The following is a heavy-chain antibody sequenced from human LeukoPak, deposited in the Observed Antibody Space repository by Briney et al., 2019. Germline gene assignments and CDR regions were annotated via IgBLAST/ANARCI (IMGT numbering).Heavy chain of an antibody. Sequence: PGGSLRLSCAASGFTSSDYYMSWIRQAPGKGLEWVSYISSSGSTIYYADSVKGRFTISRDNAKNMLYLQMSSLTAEDTAVYYCARDRPFSGSCLGFDPWGQGTLVTVSS. J-gene: IGHJ5*02. D-gene: IGHD1-26*01. CDR2: ISSSGSTI. CDR3: ARDRPFSGSCLGFDP. V-gene: IGHV3-11*04. CDR1: GFTSSDYY.